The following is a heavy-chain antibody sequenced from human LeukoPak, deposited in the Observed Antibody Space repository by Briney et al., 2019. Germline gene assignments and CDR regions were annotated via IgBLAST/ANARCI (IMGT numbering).Heavy chain of an antibody. CDR3: AREGYYYDSSGYYSTYFDY. J-gene: IGHJ4*02. CDR1: GLTFSSYW. D-gene: IGHD3-22*01. V-gene: IGHV3-7*01. Sequence: GGSLRLSCAASGLTFSSYWMSWVRQAPGKGLEWVANIKQDGSEKYYVDSVKGRFTISRDNAKNSLYLQMNSLRAEDTAVYYCAREGYYYDSSGYYSTYFDYWGQGTLVTVSS. CDR2: IKQDGSEK.